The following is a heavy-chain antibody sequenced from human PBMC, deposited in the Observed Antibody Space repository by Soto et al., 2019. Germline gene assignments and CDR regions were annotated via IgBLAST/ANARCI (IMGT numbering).Heavy chain of an antibody. D-gene: IGHD6-19*01. Sequence: QVQLVESGGGVVQPGRSLRLSCAASGFTFSSYGMHWVRQAPGKGLEWVAVIWYDGSDKYYADSVKGRFTISRDNSKNTLYPQMNSLRVEDTGIYYCAVNRQWLAKWGQGTLVTVSS. CDR3: AVNRQWLAK. CDR1: GFTFSSYG. CDR2: IWYDGSDK. J-gene: IGHJ4*02. V-gene: IGHV3-33*01.